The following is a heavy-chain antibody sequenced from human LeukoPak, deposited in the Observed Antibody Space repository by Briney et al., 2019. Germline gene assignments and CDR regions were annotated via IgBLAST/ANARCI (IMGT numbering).Heavy chain of an antibody. CDR2: ISYDGSNK. D-gene: IGHD4-23*01. J-gene: IGHJ4*02. Sequence: SGGSLRLSCAASGFTFSSYVMHWVRQAPGKGLEWVAFISYDGSNKYYADSVKGRCTISRDNAKNSLYLQMNSLRAEDTAVYYCARDDVSTVGYWGQGTLVTVSS. CDR3: ARDDVSTVGY. V-gene: IGHV3-30*03. CDR1: GFTFSSYV.